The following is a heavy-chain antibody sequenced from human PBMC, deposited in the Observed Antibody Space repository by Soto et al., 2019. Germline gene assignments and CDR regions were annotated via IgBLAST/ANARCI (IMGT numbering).Heavy chain of an antibody. J-gene: IGHJ4*02. CDR2: IGTGGGST. Sequence: EVQLLESGGGLVRPGGSLRLSCAASGFTFSTFALTWVRQPPGQGLEWVSTIGTGGGSTYYTDSVKGRFTISRDNSRNTLYLQMNSLRVEDTAVYYCASFWYGTRSFAYWGQGTLVPVSS. V-gene: IGHV3-23*01. CDR3: ASFWYGTRSFAY. D-gene: IGHD6-13*01. CDR1: GFTFSTFA.